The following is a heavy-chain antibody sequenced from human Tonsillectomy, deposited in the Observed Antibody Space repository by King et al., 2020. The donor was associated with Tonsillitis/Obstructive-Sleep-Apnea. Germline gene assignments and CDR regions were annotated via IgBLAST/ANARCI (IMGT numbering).Heavy chain of an antibody. J-gene: IGHJ6*03. D-gene: IGHD4-23*01. CDR3: AKSGYGGTALYYYYMDV. CDR2: ITWDGGST. V-gene: IGHV3-43*01. CDR1: GFPFDDYT. Sequence: QLVQSGGVVVQPGGSLRLLCAASGFPFDDYTMHWVRQAPGKGLEWVSLITWDGGSTSYADAVKGRFTISRDNNKNSLYLQMNSLRTEDTALYYCAKSGYGGTALYYYYMDVWGKGTTVTVSS.